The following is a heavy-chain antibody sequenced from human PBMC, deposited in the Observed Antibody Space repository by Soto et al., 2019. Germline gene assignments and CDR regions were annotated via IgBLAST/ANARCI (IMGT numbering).Heavy chain of an antibody. J-gene: IGHJ4*02. V-gene: IGHV3-23*01. Sequence: PGGSLRLSCAASGFSFGSYALSWVRQAPGKGLEWVSTISGSDHKTFYADSVKGRFSISSDTSQTTIFPQIKSLKADETSIYYCARCTYLDYRGRATRVVVS. CDR2: ISGSDHKT. CDR1: GFSFGSYA. D-gene: IGHD2-8*01. CDR3: ARCTYLDY.